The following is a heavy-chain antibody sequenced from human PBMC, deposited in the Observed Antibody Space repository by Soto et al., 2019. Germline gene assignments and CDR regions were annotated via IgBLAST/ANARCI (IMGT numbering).Heavy chain of an antibody. Sequence: GGSLRLSCAASGFTFSSYWMSWVRQAPGKGLEWVANIKQDGSEKYYVDSVKGRFTISRDNAKNSLYLQMNSLRAEDTAVYYCARDGVVVVAATNYWGQGTLVTVSS. J-gene: IGHJ4*02. D-gene: IGHD2-15*01. V-gene: IGHV3-7*01. CDR3: ARDGVVVVAATNY. CDR2: IKQDGSEK. CDR1: GFTFSSYW.